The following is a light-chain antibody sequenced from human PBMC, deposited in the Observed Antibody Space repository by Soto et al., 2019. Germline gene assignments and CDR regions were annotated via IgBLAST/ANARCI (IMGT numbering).Light chain of an antibody. CDR3: MQGAHWPPT. V-gene: IGKV2-30*01. J-gene: IGKJ1*01. CDR2: KVS. Sequence: TQSPLSLPVTLGQPASISCRSSQSLVYSDGNTYLNWFQQRPGQSPRRLIYKVSNRDSGVPDKFSGRGSGTDFTLKITRVEAEDVGVYYCMQGAHWPPTCGQGTKVEIK. CDR1: QSLVYSDGNTY.